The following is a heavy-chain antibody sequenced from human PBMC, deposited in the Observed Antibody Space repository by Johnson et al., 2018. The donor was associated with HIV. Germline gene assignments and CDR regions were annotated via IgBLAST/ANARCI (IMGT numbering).Heavy chain of an antibody. CDR2: ISYDGSNK. J-gene: IGHJ3*02. Sequence: QVLLVESGGGVVQPGQSLRLSCAASGLTFSSYGMHWVRQAPGKGLEWVALISYDGSNKYYADSVKGRFTISRDNSKNTLYLQMNSLRPEDTAVYYCAKPFRRWFAPLETAFDIWGQGTMVTVSS. CDR1: GLTFSSYG. CDR3: AKPFRRWFAPLETAFDI. D-gene: IGHD3-9*01. V-gene: IGHV3-30*18.